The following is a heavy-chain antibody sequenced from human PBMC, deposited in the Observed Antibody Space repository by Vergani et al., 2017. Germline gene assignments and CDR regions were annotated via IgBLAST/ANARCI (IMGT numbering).Heavy chain of an antibody. D-gene: IGHD5-24*01. J-gene: IGHJ3*02. V-gene: IGHV4-34*01. CDR2: INHSGST. Sequence: QVQLQESGPGLVKPSETLSLTCTVSGGPISSYYWSWIRQPPGKGLEWIGEINHSGSTNYNPSLKSRVTISVDTSKNQFSLKLSSVTAADTAVYYCARVGRLQPDDAFDIWGQGTMVAVSS. CDR3: ARVGRLQPDDAFDI. CDR1: GGPISSYY.